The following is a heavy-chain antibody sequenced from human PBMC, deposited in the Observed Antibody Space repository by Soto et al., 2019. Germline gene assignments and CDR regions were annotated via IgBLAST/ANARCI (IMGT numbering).Heavy chain of an antibody. Sequence: PWGSLRLSCSASGFTFSGYVINWIRQAPGKGLEWVSFISGNGGATYYADSVKGRFTVSRDNSKNTAYLQMNSLKTEDTAVYYCTRPDCSGGSCQFDYWGQGTLVTVSS. CDR2: ISGNGGAT. J-gene: IGHJ4*02. CDR3: TRPDCSGGSCQFDY. CDR1: GFTFSGYV. D-gene: IGHD2-15*01. V-gene: IGHV3-23*01.